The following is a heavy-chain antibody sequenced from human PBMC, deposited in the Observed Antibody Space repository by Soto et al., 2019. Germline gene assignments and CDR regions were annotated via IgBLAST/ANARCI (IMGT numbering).Heavy chain of an antibody. CDR1: GFTFSIND. CDR2: ISNDGNNK. J-gene: IGHJ4*02. Sequence: GGSLRLSCAASGFTFSINDMHWVRQAPGRGLGWVAVISNDGNNKYYADSVKGRFTLSRDNSKNMVYLQMDSLRVEDTAVYFCAKDHQTYNWDYLFDSWGPGTLVTVSS. CDR3: AKDHQTYNWDYLFDS. V-gene: IGHV3-30*18. D-gene: IGHD1-7*01.